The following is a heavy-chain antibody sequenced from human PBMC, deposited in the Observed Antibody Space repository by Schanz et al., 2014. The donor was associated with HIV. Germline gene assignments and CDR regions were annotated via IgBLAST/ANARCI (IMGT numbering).Heavy chain of an antibody. CDR2: MYSDGTS. J-gene: IGHJ4*02. CDR1: GFNVSRSY. D-gene: IGHD2-21*01. Sequence: EVQLAETGGGLIQPGGSLRLSCVASGFNVSRSYISWVRQAPGKGLEWVSVMYSDGTSHYEDSVKGRFTISRDDSKNTLYLQMNSLRAEDTAMYYCAAGLIRYFFDYWGQGALVTVSS. CDR3: AAGLIRYFFDY. V-gene: IGHV3-53*02.